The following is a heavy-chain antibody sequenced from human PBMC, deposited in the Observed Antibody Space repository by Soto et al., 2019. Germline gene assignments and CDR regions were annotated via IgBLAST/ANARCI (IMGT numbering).Heavy chain of an antibody. D-gene: IGHD2-15*01. CDR1: GFTFSSYW. V-gene: IGHV3-7*01. Sequence: EVQLVESGGGLVQPGGSLRLSCAASGFTFSSYWMTWVRQAPGKGLEWVASIKHEGIAKYCVDSVKGRFTISRDNAKNSLYLQMNSLRPEDTAVYYCARAGYCDGPLCYSPYYYYMDAWGKGTTVTVSS. CDR2: IKHEGIAK. CDR3: ARAGYCDGPLCYSPYYYYMDA. J-gene: IGHJ6*03.